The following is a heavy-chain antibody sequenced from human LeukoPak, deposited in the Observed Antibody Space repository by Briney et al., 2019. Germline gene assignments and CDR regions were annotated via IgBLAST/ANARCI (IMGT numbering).Heavy chain of an antibody. V-gene: IGHV3-74*01. J-gene: IGHJ4*02. CDR1: GFTFSGCW. Sequence: GGSLRLSCAASGFTFSGCWMHWVRQAPGKGLVWVSRINSDGSNTTYADSVKGRFTISRDNSKSTLFLQMNSLRAEDTAVYYCALVPPMYYFDYWGQGTLVTVSS. D-gene: IGHD6-6*01. CDR2: INSDGSNT. CDR3: ALVPPMYYFDY.